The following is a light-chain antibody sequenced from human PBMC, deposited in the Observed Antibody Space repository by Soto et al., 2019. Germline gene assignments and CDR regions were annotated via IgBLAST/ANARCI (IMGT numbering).Light chain of an antibody. Sequence: EIVMTQSPATLSVSPGERATLTCRASQSVSSNLAWYQQKPGQAPRLLMYGASTRATGIPASFSGSGAGTEFTLTISSLRSQDGALYYCHQYNTWPPTFGQGTKVEIK. V-gene: IGKV3-15*01. CDR2: GAS. J-gene: IGKJ1*01. CDR3: HQYNTWPPT. CDR1: QSVSSN.